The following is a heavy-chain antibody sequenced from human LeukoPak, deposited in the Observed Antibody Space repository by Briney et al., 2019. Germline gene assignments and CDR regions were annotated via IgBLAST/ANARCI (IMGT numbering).Heavy chain of an antibody. D-gene: IGHD3-16*01. CDR3: ARPVGGADNPYYFDY. J-gene: IGHJ4*02. CDR2: IYPGDSDT. Sequence: KPGESLKISCKGSGFSFTSYWIGWVRQMPGKGLEWMGIIYPGDSDTRYSPSFRGQVTISADKSISTAYLQWNSLKASDTAMYYCARPVGGADNPYYFDYWGQGTLVTVSS. V-gene: IGHV5-51*01. CDR1: GFSFTSYW.